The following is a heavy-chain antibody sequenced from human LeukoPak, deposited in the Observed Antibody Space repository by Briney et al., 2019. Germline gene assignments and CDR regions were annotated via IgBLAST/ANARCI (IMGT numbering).Heavy chain of an antibody. V-gene: IGHV4-61*02. CDR2: IYTSGST. J-gene: IGHJ3*02. CDR1: GGSISSGSYY. Sequence: SQTLSLTCTVSGGSISSGSYYWSWIRQPAGKGLEWIGRIYTSGSTNYDPSLKSRVTMSVDTSKNQFSLKLSSVTAADTAVYYCARFCSSTSCYWGDAFDIWGQGTMVTVSS. D-gene: IGHD2-2*01. CDR3: ARFCSSTSCYWGDAFDI.